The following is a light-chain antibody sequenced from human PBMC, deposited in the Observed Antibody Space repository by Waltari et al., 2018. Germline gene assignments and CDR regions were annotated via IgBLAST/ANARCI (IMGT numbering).Light chain of an antibody. J-gene: IGLJ3*02. CDR1: RSDVVDYNY. V-gene: IGLV2-14*03. Sequence: QSALTQPASVSGSPGQSITIPCSGSRSDVVDYNYVSWYQQHPGKAPKLLIYDVSKRHSGASNRFSGSKSGNTASLTLSGLQAEDEADYYCSSFTSKRTVVFGGGTKVTVL. CDR3: SSFTSKRTVV. CDR2: DVS.